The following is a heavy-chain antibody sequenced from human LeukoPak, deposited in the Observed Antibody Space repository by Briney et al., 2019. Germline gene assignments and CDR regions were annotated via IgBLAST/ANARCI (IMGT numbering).Heavy chain of an antibody. Sequence: GGSLRLSCAASGFTFNTYGMDWVRQAPGKGLQWVSSITSTGDGTYYADSVKGRFTISRDNSENMLYLQMNSLRVEDTAVYFCAKDRPNYYGSNGHYYRRDGDYWGQGTLVTVSS. CDR1: GFTFNTYG. CDR3: AKDRPNYYGSNGHYYRRDGDY. J-gene: IGHJ4*02. CDR2: ITSTGDGT. D-gene: IGHD3-22*01. V-gene: IGHV3-23*01.